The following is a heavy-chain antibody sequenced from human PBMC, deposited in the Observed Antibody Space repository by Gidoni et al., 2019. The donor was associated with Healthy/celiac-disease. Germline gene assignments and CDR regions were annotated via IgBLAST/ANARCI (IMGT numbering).Heavy chain of an antibody. CDR1: GGSISSGGYS. Sequence: QVQLQESGPGLVKPSQTLSLTCTVSGGSISSGGYSWSWIRQHPGKGLEWIGYIYYSGSTYYNPSLKSRVTISVDTSKNQFSLKLSSVTAADTAVYYCAREGPGYCSSTSCYGAYYYYMDVWGKGTTVTVSS. D-gene: IGHD2-2*01. J-gene: IGHJ6*03. V-gene: IGHV4-31*03. CDR3: AREGPGYCSSTSCYGAYYYYMDV. CDR2: IYYSGST.